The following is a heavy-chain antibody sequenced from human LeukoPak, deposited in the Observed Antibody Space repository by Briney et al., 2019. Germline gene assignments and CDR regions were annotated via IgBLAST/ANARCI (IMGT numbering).Heavy chain of an antibody. CDR1: GFTFSSYG. J-gene: IGHJ4*02. D-gene: IGHD4/OR15-4a*01. Sequence: GGSLRLSCAASGFTFSSYGMHWVRQAPGKGLEWVAVISYDGSNKYYADSVKGRFTISRDNSKNTLYLQMNSPRAEDTAVYYCAKDGAAVPGHFDYWGQGTLVTVSS. CDR3: AKDGAAVPGHFDY. CDR2: ISYDGSNK. V-gene: IGHV3-30*18.